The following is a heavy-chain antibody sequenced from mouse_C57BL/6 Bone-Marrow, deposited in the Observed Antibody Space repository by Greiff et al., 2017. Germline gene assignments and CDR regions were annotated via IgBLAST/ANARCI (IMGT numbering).Heavy chain of an antibody. Sequence: EVHLVESGEGLVKPGGSLKLSCAASGFTFSSYAMSWVRQTPEKRLEWVAYISSGGDYIYYAATLKGRFTISRDNARNTLYLQMSSLKSKNTAMYYCTKEGSSYAMDYWGQGTSVTVSS. CDR1: GFTFSSYA. CDR3: TKEGSSYAMDY. J-gene: IGHJ4*01. CDR2: ISSGGDYI. D-gene: IGHD1-3*01. V-gene: IGHV5-9-1*02.